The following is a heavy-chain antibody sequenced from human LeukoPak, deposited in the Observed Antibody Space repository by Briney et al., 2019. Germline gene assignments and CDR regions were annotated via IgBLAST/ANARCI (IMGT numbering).Heavy chain of an antibody. CDR3: ARWNYYDSSGSDAFDI. V-gene: IGHV1-18*01. D-gene: IGHD3-22*01. Sequence: ASVKVSCKASGYTFTSYDISWVRQAPGQGLEWMGWISAYNGNTNYAQKLQGRVTMTTDTSTSTAYMELRSLRSDDTAVYYCARWNYYDSSGSDAFDIWGQGTMVTVSS. J-gene: IGHJ3*02. CDR1: GYTFTSYD. CDR2: ISAYNGNT.